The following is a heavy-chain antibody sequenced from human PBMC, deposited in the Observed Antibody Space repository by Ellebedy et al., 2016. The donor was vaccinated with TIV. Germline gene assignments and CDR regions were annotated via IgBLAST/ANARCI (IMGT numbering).Heavy chain of an antibody. V-gene: IGHV3-23*01. J-gene: IGHJ4*02. Sequence: GESLKISCAASGFTFSPYAMAWVRQAPGKGLEWVSGIVGSGSQKYADSVKGRFTISRDNSKRTVDLQMNSLRAEDTAIYYCARGKSGTYIHHAFDYWGQGTLVTVSS. CDR3: ARGKSGTYIHHAFDY. D-gene: IGHD1-14*01. CDR2: IVGSGS. CDR1: GFTFSPYA.